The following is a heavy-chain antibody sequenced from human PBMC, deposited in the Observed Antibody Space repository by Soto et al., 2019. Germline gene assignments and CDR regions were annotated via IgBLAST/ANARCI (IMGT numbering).Heavy chain of an antibody. J-gene: IGHJ4*02. D-gene: IGHD6-25*01. CDR2: INTDGSTT. Sequence: EVQLVESGGVSVQPGGSLRLSCTASGFTLSNYWMHWVRQAPGKGLVWVSRINTDGSTTTYADSVKGRFTISRDNAKNTLYLQMNSLRDEDTAVYSCVRISSGDGSTFGYWGQGTLLTLSS. V-gene: IGHV3-74*01. CDR1: GFTLSNYW. CDR3: VRISSGDGSTFGY.